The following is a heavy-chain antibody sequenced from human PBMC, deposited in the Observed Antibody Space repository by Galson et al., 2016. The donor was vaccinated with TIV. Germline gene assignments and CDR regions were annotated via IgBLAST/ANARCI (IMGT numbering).Heavy chain of an antibody. CDR1: GYTFTSYH. J-gene: IGHJ5*02. Sequence: SVKVSCKASGYTFTSYHINWVRQATGQGLEWMGWINPDSGNTGYVQKFQGRVTMTRNISASTVYMELSSLRSEDTVVYYCAMSWSVVAPNWVDPWGQGTLVTVSS. V-gene: IGHV1-8*02. CDR2: INPDSGNT. D-gene: IGHD2-2*01. CDR3: AMSWSVVAPNWVDP.